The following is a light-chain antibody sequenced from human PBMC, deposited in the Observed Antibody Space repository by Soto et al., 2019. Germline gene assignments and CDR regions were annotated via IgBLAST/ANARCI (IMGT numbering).Light chain of an antibody. J-gene: IGKJ1*01. CDR3: QQRMFGPT. Sequence: VMTQSPGTVSLYPGERAILSCRASQNVDISLACYQQKPAQAPRLLIYDATKRATGIPARFSGSGSGTEFILAISSLEPEDFAVYYCQQRMFGPTFGHGTKVEFK. CDR1: QNVDIS. V-gene: IGKV3-11*01. CDR2: DAT.